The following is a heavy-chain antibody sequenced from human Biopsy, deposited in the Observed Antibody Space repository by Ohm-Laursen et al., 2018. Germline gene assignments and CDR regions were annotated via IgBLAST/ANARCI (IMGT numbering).Heavy chain of an antibody. CDR1: VGSFSGYY. CDR3: ARLGSGDYFPTFFDF. CDR2: IKHSGST. D-gene: IGHD2/OR15-2a*01. J-gene: IGHJ4*02. Sequence: SDTLSLTCAVYVGSFSGYYWSWIRQPPGKGLEWIGEIKHSGSTNYNPSLKSRVTISVDTSKNQFSLKLSSVTAADTAVYYCARLGSGDYFPTFFDFWGQGALVTVSS. V-gene: IGHV4-34*01.